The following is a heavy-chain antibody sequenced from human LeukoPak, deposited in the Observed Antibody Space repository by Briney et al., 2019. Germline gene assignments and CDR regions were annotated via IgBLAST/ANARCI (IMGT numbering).Heavy chain of an antibody. V-gene: IGHV3-23*01. CDR1: GFTFSSYA. CDR2: ISGSGGST. J-gene: IGHJ4*02. Sequence: GGSLRLSCAASGFTFSSYAMSWVRQAPGKGLEWVSAISGSGGSTYYADSVKGRFTISRDNSKNTLYLQMNSLRAEDTAVYYCANANYYDSSGYPYYFDYRGQGTLVTVSS. CDR3: ANANYYDSSGYPYYFDY. D-gene: IGHD3-22*01.